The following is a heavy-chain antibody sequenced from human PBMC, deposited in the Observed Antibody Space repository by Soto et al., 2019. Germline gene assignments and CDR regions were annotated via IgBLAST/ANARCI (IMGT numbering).Heavy chain of an antibody. CDR2: ISAYNGNK. J-gene: IGHJ4*02. CDR3: AREPNYFDY. V-gene: IGHV1-18*01. Sequence: ASVKVSCKTSGYTFTSYGISWARQAPGQGLEWMGWISAYNGNKKYAQKLQGRVTMSTDTSTSTAYMELRSLRSDDTAVYYCAREPNYFDYWGQGTLVTVSS. CDR1: GYTFTSYG.